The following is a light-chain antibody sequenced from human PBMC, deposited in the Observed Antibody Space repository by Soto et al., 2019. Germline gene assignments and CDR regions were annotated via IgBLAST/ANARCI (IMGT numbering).Light chain of an antibody. CDR1: QVISNY. J-gene: IGKJ4*01. CDR3: KQYDRYSPLT. V-gene: IGKV1-9*01. CDR2: AAS. Sequence: DVQMTQSASALSATVGDRVTITCRASQVISNYLAWYQQKPGRAPKLLIYAASTLRSEVPSRFSGRGSGTEFTLTIRSLHPDDFGTHYCKQYDRYSPLTFCGGSMV.